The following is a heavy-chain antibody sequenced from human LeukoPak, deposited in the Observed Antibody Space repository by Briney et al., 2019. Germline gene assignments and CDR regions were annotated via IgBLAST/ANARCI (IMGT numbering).Heavy chain of an antibody. CDR2: IKEDETAK. J-gene: IGHJ3*02. V-gene: IGHV3-7*01. CDR3: ARALEAGIFDI. Sequence: GGSLRLSCAASGFIFSSHWMAWVRQAPGKGLEWVANIKEDETAKYYVDSVRGRFTSSRDNAKNSLYLQMNSLRAEDTAVYYCARALEAGIFDIWGQGTLVTVSS. D-gene: IGHD6-13*01. CDR1: GFIFSSHW.